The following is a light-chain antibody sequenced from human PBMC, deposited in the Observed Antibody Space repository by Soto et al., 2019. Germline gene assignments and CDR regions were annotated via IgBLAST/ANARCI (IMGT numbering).Light chain of an antibody. J-gene: IGLJ2*01. V-gene: IGLV7-43*01. CDR2: SIS. Sequence: QTVVTQEPSLTVSPGGTVTLTCASSTGAVTSGYYPNWFQQKPGQAPRALIYSISNKHSWTPARFSGSLLGGKAALTLSGVQPEDEAEYYCLLFYGGALSFGGGTQLTVL. CDR1: TGAVTSGYY. CDR3: LLFYGGALS.